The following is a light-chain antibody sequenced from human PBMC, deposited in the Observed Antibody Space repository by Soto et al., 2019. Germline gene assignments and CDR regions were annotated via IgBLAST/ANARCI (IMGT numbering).Light chain of an antibody. Sequence: EIVLTQSPGTLSVSPGERAILSCRASQSVSSYLAWYQQKPGQAPRLLIYDASNRATGIPARFSGSGSGTEFTLTISSLEPEDFAVYYCQQRRNWPLTFGGGTKVEIK. CDR2: DAS. CDR3: QQRRNWPLT. J-gene: IGKJ4*01. V-gene: IGKV3-11*01. CDR1: QSVSSY.